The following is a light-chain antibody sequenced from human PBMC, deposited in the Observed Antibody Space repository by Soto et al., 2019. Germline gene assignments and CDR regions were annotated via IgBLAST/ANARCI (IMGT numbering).Light chain of an antibody. V-gene: IGKV3-11*01. J-gene: IGKJ5*01. CDR2: DAS. Sequence: EILMTQSPATLSVSPGERATLSCRASQSVSSDLAWYQQKPGQAPRLLIYDASNRATGIPARFSGSGSGTDFTLTISSLEPEDFAVYYCQQRSNWPPEIITFGQGTRLEI. CDR1: QSVSSD. CDR3: QQRSNWPPEIIT.